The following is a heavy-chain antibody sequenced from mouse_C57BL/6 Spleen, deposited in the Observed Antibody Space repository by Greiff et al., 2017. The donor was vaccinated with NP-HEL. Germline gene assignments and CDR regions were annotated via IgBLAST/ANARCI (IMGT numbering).Heavy chain of an antibody. V-gene: IGHV3-6*01. Sequence: VQLQQSGPGLVKPSQSLSLTCSVTGYSITSGYYWNWIRQFPGNKLEWMGYISYDGSNNYNPSLKNRISITRDTSKNQFFLKLNSVTTEDTATYYCARAYYGNPYWYFDVWGTGTTVTVSS. CDR3: ARAYYGNPYWYFDV. J-gene: IGHJ1*03. D-gene: IGHD2-10*01. CDR2: ISYDGSN. CDR1: GYSITSGYY.